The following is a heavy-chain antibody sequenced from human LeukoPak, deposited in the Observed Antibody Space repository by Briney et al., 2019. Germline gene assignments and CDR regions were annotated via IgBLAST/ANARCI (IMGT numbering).Heavy chain of an antibody. V-gene: IGHV4-39*01. J-gene: IGHJ4*02. Sequence: SETLSLTCTVSGGSVRSGSYYWSWIRQPPGKGLEWIGSIYYSGSTYYNPSLKSRVTISVDTSKNQFSLKLSSVTAADTAVYYCARSGTYFSGPFDYWGQGTLVTVSS. CDR2: IYYSGST. CDR1: GGSVRSGSYY. D-gene: IGHD1-26*01. CDR3: ARSGTYFSGPFDY.